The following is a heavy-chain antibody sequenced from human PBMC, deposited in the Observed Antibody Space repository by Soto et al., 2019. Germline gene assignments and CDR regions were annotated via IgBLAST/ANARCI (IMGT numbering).Heavy chain of an antibody. J-gene: IGHJ5*02. CDR2: IYFSGST. V-gene: IGHV4-39*01. CDR1: GGSISISSYY. D-gene: IGHD2-15*01. Sequence: PSESLSLTCTLFGGSISISSYYWGWIRQPPVKGLEWIVCIYFSGSTYFNPYIINRVYISVYTSKIQFTLKLCSVTAAITVVYFCARQVVVYCNGGSSSSPNGHWFDPWGQGTLVTVSS. CDR3: ARQVVVYCNGGSSSSPNGHWFDP.